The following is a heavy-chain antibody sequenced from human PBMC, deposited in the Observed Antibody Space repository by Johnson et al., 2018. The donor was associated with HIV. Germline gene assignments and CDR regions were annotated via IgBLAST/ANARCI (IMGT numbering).Heavy chain of an antibody. CDR1: GFTFADYG. CDR3: ARDFVAFGECTAFDI. Sequence: VQLVESGGGVIRPGGSLRLSCAASGFTFADYGMSWVRQAPGQGLEWVSGINWNGGNTGYVDSVQGRFTISRDNAKNSLYLQMNGLRAEDTAFYYCARDFVAFGECTAFDIWGQGTMVTVSS. CDR2: INWNGGNT. J-gene: IGHJ3*02. D-gene: IGHD3-10*01. V-gene: IGHV3-20*04.